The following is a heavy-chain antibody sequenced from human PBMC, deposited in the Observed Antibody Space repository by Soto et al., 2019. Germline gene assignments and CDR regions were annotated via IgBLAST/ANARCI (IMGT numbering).Heavy chain of an antibody. D-gene: IGHD2-2*01. CDR3: ARGDYQYSIDY. J-gene: IGHJ4*02. CDR2: IYRTGNT. Sequence: SETLSLTCSVSSDSMTSGDYSWSWIRQPPGKGLEWLGYIYRTGNTHYSPSLKSRVSISQDRSKNQFSLELTSVTAADTAVYYCARGDYQYSIDYWGQGTLVTVSS. V-gene: IGHV4-30-2*01. CDR1: SDSMTSGDYS.